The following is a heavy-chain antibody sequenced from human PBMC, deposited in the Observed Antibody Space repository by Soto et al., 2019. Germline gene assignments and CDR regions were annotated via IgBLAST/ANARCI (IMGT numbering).Heavy chain of an antibody. D-gene: IGHD6-19*01. CDR1: GFTFSSYA. CDR2: ISGSGGST. J-gene: IGHJ4*02. V-gene: IGHV3-23*01. Sequence: EVQLLESGGGLVQPGGSLRLFYTASGFTFSSYAMNWVRQAPGKGLVWVSVISGSGGSTYYADSVKGRFTISRDSSKNTLYLQMNSLRAEDSAVYYCASRTSGWYFDYWGQGTLVTVSS. CDR3: ASRTSGWYFDY.